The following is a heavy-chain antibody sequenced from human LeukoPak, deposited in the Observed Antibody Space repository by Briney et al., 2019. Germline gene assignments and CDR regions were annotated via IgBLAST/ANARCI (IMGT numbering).Heavy chain of an antibody. CDR3: ARGAEYYAIWRGYAGYSDY. V-gene: IGHV4-38-2*02. CDR1: GYSTSNGYY. Sequence: SETLSLTCIVSGYSTSNGYYWGWIRQPPGKGLEWVGSIYHRASTYYNPSLRRRVTISLDSSKKKFSLKLTSVTAADTAVYFCARGAEYYAIWRGYAGYSDYWGQGISVTVSS. CDR2: IYHRAST. J-gene: IGHJ4*02. D-gene: IGHD3-3*01.